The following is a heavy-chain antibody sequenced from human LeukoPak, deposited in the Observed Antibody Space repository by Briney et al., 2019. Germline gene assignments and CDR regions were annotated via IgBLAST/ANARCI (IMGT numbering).Heavy chain of an antibody. V-gene: IGHV3-7*01. CDR2: IKQDGSEK. J-gene: IGHJ4*02. Sequence: GGSLRLSCAASGFTFSSYWMSWVRQAPGKGLEWVANIKQDGSEKYYVDSVKGRFTISRDNAKNSLYLQMNSLRAEDTAVYYCARGKAVAGVYYFDYWGQGTLVTVSS. CDR1: GFTFSSYW. D-gene: IGHD6-19*01. CDR3: ARGKAVAGVYYFDY.